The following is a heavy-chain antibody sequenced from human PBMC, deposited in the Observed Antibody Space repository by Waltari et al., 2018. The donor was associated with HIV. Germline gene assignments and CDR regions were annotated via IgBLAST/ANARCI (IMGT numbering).Heavy chain of an antibody. V-gene: IGHV3-21*01. D-gene: IGHD2-15*01. CDR2: IDRGNSDL. CDR3: ARFDGGGSGVYH. J-gene: IGHJ5*02. Sequence: EVQLVEAGGGRVKPGGALGLSCAASTDSSSRFSMSWVRQAPGKGLEWVSSIDRGNSDLNYADSVRGRFTISRDNAKNSLFLQLNSLRVEDTAFYYCARFDGGGSGVYHWGQGTLVTVSS. CDR1: TDSSSRFS.